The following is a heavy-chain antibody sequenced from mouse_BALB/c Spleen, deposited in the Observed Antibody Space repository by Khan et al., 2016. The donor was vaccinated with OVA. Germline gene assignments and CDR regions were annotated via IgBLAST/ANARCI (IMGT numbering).Heavy chain of an antibody. V-gene: IGHV1-53*01. D-gene: IGHD3-1*01. J-gene: IGHJ3*01. Sequence: QVQLKESGAELVKPGASVKLSCKASGYTFTSYQMYWVKQRPGQGLEWIGEITPSNGGTNFNEKFKNKATLTVDESSSAAFMQLSSLTSEDSAVYFCIRGGYGGFAYWGQGTLVTVSA. CDR3: IRGGYGGFAY. CDR2: ITPSNGGT. CDR1: GYTFTSYQ.